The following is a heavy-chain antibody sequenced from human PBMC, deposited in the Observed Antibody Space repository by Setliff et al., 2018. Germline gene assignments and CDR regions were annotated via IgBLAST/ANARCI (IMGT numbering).Heavy chain of an antibody. J-gene: IGHJ5*02. CDR1: GGSISSSSYY. CDR2: IYYSGST. Sequence: SETLSLTCTVSGGSISSSSYYWGWIRQPPGKGLEWIGSIYYSGSTYYNPSLKSRVTISVDTSKNRFSLKLSSVTAADTAVYYCARLGPARYDSSGYYPDNWFDPWGQGTLVTVSS. D-gene: IGHD3-22*01. V-gene: IGHV4-39*01. CDR3: ARLGPARYDSSGYYPDNWFDP.